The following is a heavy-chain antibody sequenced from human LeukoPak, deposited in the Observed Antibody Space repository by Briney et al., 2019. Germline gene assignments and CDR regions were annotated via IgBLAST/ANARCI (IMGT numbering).Heavy chain of an antibody. J-gene: IGHJ4*02. Sequence: GGSLRLSCAASGFTFTSYWIGWVRQMPGKGLEWMGIIYPGDSDTRYSLSFQGQVTISAGKSISTAYLQWSSLKASDTAMYYCARSYYYDSSGQGSYFDYWGQGTLVTVSS. V-gene: IGHV5-51*01. CDR2: IYPGDSDT. CDR3: ARSYYYDSSGQGSYFDY. D-gene: IGHD3-22*01. CDR1: GFTFTSYW.